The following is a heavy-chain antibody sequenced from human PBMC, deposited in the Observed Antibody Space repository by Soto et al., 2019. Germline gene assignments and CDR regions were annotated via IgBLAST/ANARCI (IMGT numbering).Heavy chain of an antibody. Sequence: QVQLVESGGGVVQPGTSLRVSCVGSGFTFRSYVIHWVRQAPGKGLEWVALTSYDGSDKYYDDSVRGRFTISRDNSRNKVDLQRDSLRLEDTALYSCARWGTTGGLDVWGQGTLVSVSS. J-gene: IGHJ1*01. CDR1: GFTFRSYV. CDR2: TSYDGSDK. D-gene: IGHD3-16*01. V-gene: IGHV3-30*19. CDR3: ARWGTTGGLDV.